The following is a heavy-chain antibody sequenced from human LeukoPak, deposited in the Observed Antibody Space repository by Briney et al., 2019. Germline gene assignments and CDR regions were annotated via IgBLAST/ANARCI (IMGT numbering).Heavy chain of an antibody. J-gene: IGHJ6*03. CDR2: ISSSSSYI. CDR3: ARDALIPYCSSTSCWGGYYYYMDV. CDR1: GFTFSSYS. Sequence: PGGSLRLSCAASGFTFSSYSMNWVRQAPGKGLEWVSSISSSSSYIYYADSVKGRFTIPRDNAKNSLYLQMNSLRAEDTAVYYCARDALIPYCSSTSCWGGYYYYMDVWGKGTTVTVSS. D-gene: IGHD2-2*01. V-gene: IGHV3-21*01.